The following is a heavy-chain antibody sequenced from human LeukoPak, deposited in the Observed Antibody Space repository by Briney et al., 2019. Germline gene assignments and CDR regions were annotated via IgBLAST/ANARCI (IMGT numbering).Heavy chain of an antibody. V-gene: IGHV4-34*01. Sequence: SETLSLTCAVYGGSFSGYYWRWIRQPPGKGLEWIGEISHGGSANYNPSLKSRVTISVDTSKNQFSLKLTSVTAADTAAYYCASSSLGYCGGGYCYPNWFDPWGQGTLVTVSS. D-gene: IGHD2-15*01. CDR1: GGSFSGYY. J-gene: IGHJ5*02. CDR3: ASSSLGYCGGGYCYPNWFDP. CDR2: ISHGGSA.